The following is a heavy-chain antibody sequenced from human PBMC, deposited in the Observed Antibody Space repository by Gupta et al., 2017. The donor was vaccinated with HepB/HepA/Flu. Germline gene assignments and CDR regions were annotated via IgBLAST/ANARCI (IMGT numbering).Heavy chain of an antibody. J-gene: IGHJ5*02. CDR1: GGSISSSSYY. V-gene: IGHV4-39*01. CDR3: ARHARLPMIVNPVELGPEFDP. CDR2: IYYSGST. D-gene: IGHD3-22*01. Sequence: QLQLQESGPGLVKPSETLSLTCTVSGGSISSSSYYWGWIRQPPGQGLEWIGSIYYSGSTYYNPSLKSRVTISVDTSKNQFSLKLSSVTAADTAVYYCARHARLPMIVNPVELGPEFDPWGQGTLVTVSS.